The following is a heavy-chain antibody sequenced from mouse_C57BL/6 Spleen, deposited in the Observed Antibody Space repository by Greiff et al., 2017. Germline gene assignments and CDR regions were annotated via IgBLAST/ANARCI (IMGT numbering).Heavy chain of an antibody. J-gene: IGHJ2*01. CDR3: ARERIFNFDY. CDR2: IYPGSGNT. V-gene: IGHV1-76*01. Sequence: VQVVESGAELVRPGASVKLSCKASGYTFTDYYINWVKQRPGQGLEWIARIYPGSGNTYYNEKFKGKATLTAEKSSSTAYMQLSSLTSEDSAVYFCARERIFNFDYWGQGTTLTVSS. CDR1: GYTFTDYY.